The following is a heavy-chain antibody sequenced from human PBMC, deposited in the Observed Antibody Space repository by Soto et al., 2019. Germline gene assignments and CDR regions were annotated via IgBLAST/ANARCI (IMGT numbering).Heavy chain of an antibody. CDR3: ARDAASWYFDL. V-gene: IGHV3-21*01. CDR1: GFTFSSYS. CDR2: ISSSSSYI. Sequence: EVQLVESGGGLVKPGGSLRLSCAASGFTFSSYSMNWVRQAPGKGLEWVSSISSSSSYIYYADSVKGRFTISRDNAKNSLYLQMNSLRAEDTAVCYCARDAASWYFDLWGRGTLVTVSS. J-gene: IGHJ2*01.